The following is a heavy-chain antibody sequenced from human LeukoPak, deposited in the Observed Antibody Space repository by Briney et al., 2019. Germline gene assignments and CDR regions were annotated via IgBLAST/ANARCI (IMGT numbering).Heavy chain of an antibody. Sequence: GGSLRLSCTASGFTFGDYAMSWFRQAPGKGLEGVGFIRSKAYGGTTEYAASVKGRFTISRDDSTSIAYLQMNSMKTEDTAVYYCTRDHLIGIAARDYWGQGTLVTVSS. CDR3: TRDHLIGIAARDY. CDR1: GFTFGDYA. D-gene: IGHD6-6*01. J-gene: IGHJ4*02. CDR2: IRSKAYGGTT. V-gene: IGHV3-49*03.